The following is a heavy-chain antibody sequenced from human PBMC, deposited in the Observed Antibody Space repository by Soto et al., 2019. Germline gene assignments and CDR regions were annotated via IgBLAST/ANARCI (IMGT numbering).Heavy chain of an antibody. CDR1: GYNFTSFY. Sequence: ASVKVLCRASGYNFTSFYLHGGRQTPGQRLEWMGIINPSGGSTSYAQKFQGRVTMTRDTSTSTVYMELSSLRSEDTAVYYCARDVRVGANMDASEIWGHGTMVTVSS. CDR3: ARDVRVGANMDASEI. CDR2: INPSGGST. D-gene: IGHD1-26*01. V-gene: IGHV1-46*01. J-gene: IGHJ3*02.